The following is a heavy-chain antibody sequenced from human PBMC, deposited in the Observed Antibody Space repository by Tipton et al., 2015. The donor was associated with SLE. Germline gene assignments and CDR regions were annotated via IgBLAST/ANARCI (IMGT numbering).Heavy chain of an antibody. D-gene: IGHD1-1*01. J-gene: IGHJ6*02. Sequence: TLSLTCTVSGASVSTFYWTWIRQPPGKGLEWIGYIYSSGSTNYNPSLKSRVTISIDVSKNQFSLKLPSVTAADTAVYYCGRGATTWRGAIYGMDVWGQGTTVTVSS. CDR1: GASVSTFY. CDR2: IYSSGST. CDR3: GRGATTWRGAIYGMDV. V-gene: IGHV4-59*08.